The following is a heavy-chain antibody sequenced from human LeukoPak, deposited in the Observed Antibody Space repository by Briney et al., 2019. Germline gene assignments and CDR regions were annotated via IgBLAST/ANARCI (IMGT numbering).Heavy chain of an antibody. D-gene: IGHD4-17*01. CDR2: ISWNSGSI. V-gene: IGHV3-9*01. CDR3: AKDIYGDYVFYYFDY. J-gene: IGHJ4*02. Sequence: GRSLRLSCAASGFTFDDYAMHWVRQAPGKGLERVSGISWNSGSIGYADSVKGRFTISRDNAKNSLYLQMNSLRAEDTALYYCAKDIYGDYVFYYFDYWGQGTLVTVSS. CDR1: GFTFDDYA.